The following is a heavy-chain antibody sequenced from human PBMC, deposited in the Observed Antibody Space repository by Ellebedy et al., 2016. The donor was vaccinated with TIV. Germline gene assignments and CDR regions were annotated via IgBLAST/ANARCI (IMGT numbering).Heavy chain of an antibody. Sequence: MPSETLSLTCAVYGGSFNDYYWTWIRQPPGKGLEWIGEINHSGSTNYNPSLKSRVTISVDTSKSWFSLRLSSVTAADTAVYYCTKALGDTRYCDLWGRGTLVTVSS. D-gene: IGHD3-16*01. V-gene: IGHV4-34*01. J-gene: IGHJ2*01. CDR2: INHSGST. CDR3: TKALGDTRYCDL. CDR1: GGSFNDYY.